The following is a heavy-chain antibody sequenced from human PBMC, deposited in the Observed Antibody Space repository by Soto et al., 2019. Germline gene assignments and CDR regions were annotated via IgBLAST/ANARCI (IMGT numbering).Heavy chain of an antibody. CDR2: MNPNSGNT. CDR3: ARGAELRVLEWFNDF. V-gene: IGHV1-8*01. Sequence: ASVKVSCKASGYTLTSYDINWVRQATGQGLEWMGWMNPNSGNTGYAQKFQGRVTMTRNTSISTAYMELSSLRSEDTAVYYCARGAELRVLEWFNDFSGQGTLVTVSS. CDR1: GYTLTSYD. D-gene: IGHD3-3*01. J-gene: IGHJ4*02.